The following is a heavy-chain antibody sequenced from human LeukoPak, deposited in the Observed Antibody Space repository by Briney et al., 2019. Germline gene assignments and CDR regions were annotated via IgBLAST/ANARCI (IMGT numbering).Heavy chain of an antibody. J-gene: IGHJ5*02. V-gene: IGHV3-23*01. CDR1: GFTFSSYA. Sequence: QPGGSLRLSCAASGFTFSSYAMSWVRQAPGKGLEWVSVISGGGGSTSYADSVKGRFTISRDNSKNTLYLQMNSLRAEDTALYYCAKDRLSTPTAPRFDPWGQGTQVTVSS. CDR2: ISGGGGST. D-gene: IGHD4-23*01. CDR3: AKDRLSTPTAPRFDP.